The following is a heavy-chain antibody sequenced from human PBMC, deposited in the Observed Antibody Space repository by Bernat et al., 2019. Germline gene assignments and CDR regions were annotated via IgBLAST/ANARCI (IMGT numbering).Heavy chain of an antibody. V-gene: IGHV3-33*01. CDR2: IWQDGSNK. CDR1: GFTLRNYG. CDR3: ARDSLPRAFFDY. Sequence: QVQLVESGGGVVQPARSRRLSCAASGFTLRNYGMTGVRQAPGKGRGGVAVIWQDGSNKYYADSVKGRFTISRDNSKNTLYLQMNSLRAEDTAVYYCARDSLPRAFFDYWGQGNLVTVSS. D-gene: IGHD3-16*01. J-gene: IGHJ4*02.